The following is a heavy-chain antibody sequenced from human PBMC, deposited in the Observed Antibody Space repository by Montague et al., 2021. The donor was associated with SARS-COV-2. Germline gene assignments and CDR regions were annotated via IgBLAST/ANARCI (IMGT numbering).Heavy chain of an antibody. J-gene: IGHJ6*03. CDR1: GTSFSGYY. D-gene: IGHD3-10*01. Sequence: SETLSLTCAVHGTSFSGYYWNWIRQPPGKGLEWIGEINHGGSTKYSPSLKSRLTISADTSKNQFSLKLTSVAAADTAAYYCARLRDGVVPSPILGVGPYYSYYDMGVGGRGTTVTVCS. CDR3: ARLRDGVVPSPILGVGPYYSYYDMGV. CDR2: INHGGST. V-gene: IGHV4-34*01.